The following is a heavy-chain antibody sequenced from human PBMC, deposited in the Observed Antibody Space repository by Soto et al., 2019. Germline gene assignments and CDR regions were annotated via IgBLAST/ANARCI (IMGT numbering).Heavy chain of an antibody. Sequence: PSETLSLTCTVSGDSLINGGYYWSWIRQLPGKGLEWIGYIYHTGVTYYNPSLKSRLTMSIDTSKNQFSLKLSSVTAADTAVYYCARDLTSNLNCFDPWGQGTLVTV. CDR2: IYHTGVT. V-gene: IGHV4-31*03. CDR1: GDSLINGGYY. D-gene: IGHD3-10*01. CDR3: ARDLTSNLNCFDP. J-gene: IGHJ5*02.